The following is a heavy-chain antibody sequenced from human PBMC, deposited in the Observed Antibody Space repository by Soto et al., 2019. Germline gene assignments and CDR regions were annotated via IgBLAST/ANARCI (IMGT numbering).Heavy chain of an antibody. CDR1: GFTFSSYA. CDR3: AKGYYCSGGSCYVWYFDL. CDR2: ISGSGGST. D-gene: IGHD2-15*01. V-gene: IGHV3-23*01. J-gene: IGHJ2*01. Sequence: EVQLLESGGGLVQPGGSLRLSCAASGFTFSSYAMSWVRQAPGKGLEWVSAISGSGGSTYYADSVKGRCTSSRDNSKNSLYLQINSLRGEDTVVYYWAKGYYCSGGSCYVWYFDLWGRGTLVTVSS.